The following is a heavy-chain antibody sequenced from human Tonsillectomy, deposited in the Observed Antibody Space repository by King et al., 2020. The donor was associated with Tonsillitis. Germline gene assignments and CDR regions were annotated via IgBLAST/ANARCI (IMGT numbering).Heavy chain of an antibody. CDR3: ANAGEEY. Sequence: HGQLVQSGGGLVKPGGSLRISCAASGFTFSDDYMTWFRQAPGKGLEWVSYISNTGGSVHYADSVKGRFTISRDNAKNSLYLQMNSLRAEDTAVYYCANAGEEYWGQGTLVTVSS. V-gene: IGHV3-11*01. J-gene: IGHJ4*02. CDR1: GFTFSDDY. D-gene: IGHD3-10*01. CDR2: ISNTGGSV.